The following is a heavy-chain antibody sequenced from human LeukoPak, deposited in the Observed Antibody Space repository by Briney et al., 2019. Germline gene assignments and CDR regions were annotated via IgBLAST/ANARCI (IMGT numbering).Heavy chain of an antibody. D-gene: IGHD3-16*01. J-gene: IGHJ6*02. Sequence: PGGSLTLFCAASGLTFSSYSMNWARHAPGKGLECVSYISSSSSTIYYADSVKGRFTISRDNAKNSLYLKTNSQRAEDMDVYYCRRAKGVGFGYLLGRAGYYYYGMDVWGQGTLVTVSS. CDR3: RRAKGVGFGYLLGRAGYYYYGMDV. V-gene: IGHV3-48*01. CDR2: ISSSSSTI. CDR1: GLTFSSYS.